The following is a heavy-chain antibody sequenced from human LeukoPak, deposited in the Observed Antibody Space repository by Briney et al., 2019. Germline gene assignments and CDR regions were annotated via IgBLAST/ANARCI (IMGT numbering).Heavy chain of an antibody. D-gene: IGHD1-26*01. CDR1: GYTFTGYY. CDR3: ANIVGATRHAFDI. Sequence: ASVKVSCKASGYTFTGYYMHWVRQAPGRGLEWMGWINPNSGGTNYAQKFQGRVTMTRDTSISTAYMELSRLRSDDTAVYYCANIVGATRHAFDIWGQGTMVTVSS. J-gene: IGHJ3*02. V-gene: IGHV1-2*02. CDR2: INPNSGGT.